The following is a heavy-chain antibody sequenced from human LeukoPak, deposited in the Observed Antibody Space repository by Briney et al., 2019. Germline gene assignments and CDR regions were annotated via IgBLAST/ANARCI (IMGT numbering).Heavy chain of an antibody. J-gene: IGHJ1*01. CDR3: ARSLTIFGVGNFQH. D-gene: IGHD3-3*01. CDR1: GFTFSSYW. V-gene: IGHV3-7*05. Sequence: PGGSLRLSCGASGFTFSSYWMSWVRQAPGEGLEWVANIKQDGGEKNYVDSVKGRFTISRDNAKNSLYLQMNSLRVEDTAVYYCARSLTIFGVGNFQHWGQGTLVTVSS. CDR2: IKQDGGEK.